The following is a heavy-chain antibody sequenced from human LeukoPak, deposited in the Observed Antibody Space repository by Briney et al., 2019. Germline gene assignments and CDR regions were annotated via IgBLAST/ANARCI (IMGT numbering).Heavy chain of an antibody. D-gene: IGHD3-16*01. CDR2: ISYDGSNK. V-gene: IGHV3-30*18. CDR1: GFTFSSYG. CDR3: AKDRPDGGFDY. J-gene: IGHJ4*02. Sequence: PGGSLRLSCAASGFTFSSYGMHWVRQAPGKGLEWVAVISYDGSNKYYADSVKGRFTISRDNSKNTLYLQMNSLRAEDTTVYYCAKDRPDGGFDYWGQGTLVTVSS.